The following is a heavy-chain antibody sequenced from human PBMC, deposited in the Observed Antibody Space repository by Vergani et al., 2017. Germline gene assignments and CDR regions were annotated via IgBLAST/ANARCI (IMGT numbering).Heavy chain of an antibody. J-gene: IGHJ4*02. CDR3: AREWGYDTSGYYYYY. D-gene: IGHD3-22*01. CDR1: GGTFSSYG. V-gene: IGHV1-69*13. CDR2: IIPIFGTA. Sequence: QVQLVQSGAEVKKPGSSVKVSCKASGGTFSSYGISWVRQAPGQGLEWMGGIIPIFGTANYAQKFQGRVTSTADESTRTPYMELSGLRSEDTAVYYCAREWGYDTSGYYYYYWGQGTLVTVSS.